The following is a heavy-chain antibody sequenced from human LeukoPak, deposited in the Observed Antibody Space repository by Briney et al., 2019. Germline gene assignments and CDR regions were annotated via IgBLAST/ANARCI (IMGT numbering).Heavy chain of an antibody. Sequence: GESLKISCKGSGYNFANSWIGWVRQMPGKGLEWMGIIYHGDSDTRYSPSLQGQVIISADKSINTAYLQWTSLKASDTAMYFCARPPEELLGAFDVWGQGTMVTVSS. CDR2: IYHGDSDT. J-gene: IGHJ3*01. CDR3: ARPPEELLGAFDV. V-gene: IGHV5-51*01. CDR1: GYNFANSW. D-gene: IGHD1-7*01.